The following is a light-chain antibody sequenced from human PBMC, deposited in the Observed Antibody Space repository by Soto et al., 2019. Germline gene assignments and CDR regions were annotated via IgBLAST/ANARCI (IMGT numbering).Light chain of an antibody. Sequence: EIVLTQSPGTLSLSPGERATLSCMASQSVSSSYLAWYQQKPGQAPRLLIYGASGRATGIPDRFSGSGSGTDFTLTINRLEPEDFAVYYCQQYGSSPPVTFGQGTRLEIK. CDR3: QQYGSSPPVT. CDR2: GAS. J-gene: IGKJ5*01. V-gene: IGKV3-20*01. CDR1: QSVSSSY.